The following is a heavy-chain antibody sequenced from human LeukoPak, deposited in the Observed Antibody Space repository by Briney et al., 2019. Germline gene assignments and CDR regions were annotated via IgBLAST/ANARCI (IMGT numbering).Heavy chain of an antibody. V-gene: IGHV3-15*01. CDR1: GFTFSNAW. CDR2: IKSKTDGGTT. J-gene: IGHJ5*02. Sequence: GGSLRLSCAASGFTFSNAWMSWVRQAPGKGLEWVGRIKSKTDGGTTDYAAPVKGRFTISRDDSKNTLYLQMNSLKTEDTAVYYCTTDMDIVVVTAIPNWFDPWGQGTLVTVSS. D-gene: IGHD2-21*02. CDR3: TTDMDIVVVTAIPNWFDP.